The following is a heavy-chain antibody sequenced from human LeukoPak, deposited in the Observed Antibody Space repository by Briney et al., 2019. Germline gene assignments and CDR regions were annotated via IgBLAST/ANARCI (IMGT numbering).Heavy chain of an antibody. D-gene: IGHD6-25*01. V-gene: IGHV1-2*02. CDR1: GYTFTANY. Sequence: GASVLVSCKTSGYTFTANYIHWVRQAPGQGLEWMGWINPNSGGTNYAQTFQGRVTMTSETSISTAYMDLSSLRFDDTAIYYCATGVSGTYYFFDYWGQGTLVTVSS. CDR2: INPNSGGT. CDR3: ATGVSGTYYFFDY. J-gene: IGHJ4*02.